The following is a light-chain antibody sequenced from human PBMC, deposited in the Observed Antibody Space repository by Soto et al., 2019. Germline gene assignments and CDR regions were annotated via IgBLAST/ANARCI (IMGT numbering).Light chain of an antibody. Sequence: QSALTQPASVSGSPGQSITVSCTGTSSDIGSYNYVSWYQQHPGKVPKLMIYEVSNRPSGVSNRFSGSKSGNTASLTISGLKAEDEADYSCSSHTSRSTDYVFGSGTKLTVL. CDR3: SSHTSRSTDYV. CDR1: SSDIGSYNY. CDR2: EVS. J-gene: IGLJ1*01. V-gene: IGLV2-14*01.